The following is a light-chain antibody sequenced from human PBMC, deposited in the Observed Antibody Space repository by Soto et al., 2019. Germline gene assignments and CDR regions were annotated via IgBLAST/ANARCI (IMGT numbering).Light chain of an antibody. J-gene: IGLJ2*01. V-gene: IGLV1-44*01. CDR1: SSNMGSNT. CDR3: AAWDGSLNHIL. Sequence: QSVLTQPPSASGTPGQGVAISCSGSSSNMGSNTVNWYQHLPGTAPKLLIYNDNQRPSGVPDRFFGSKSGTSASRAITGLQSEDEADYDCAAWDGSLNHILFGGGTKLTVL. CDR2: NDN.